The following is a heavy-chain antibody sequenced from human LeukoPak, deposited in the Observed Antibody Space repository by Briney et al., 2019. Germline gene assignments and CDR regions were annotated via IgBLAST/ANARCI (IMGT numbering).Heavy chain of an antibody. CDR3: VRWYDAFDI. D-gene: IGHD2-15*01. J-gene: IGHJ3*02. CDR2: ISSSGSTI. V-gene: IGHV3-48*03. CDR1: GFTFSSYE. Sequence: GGSLRLSCAASGFTFSSYEMNWVRQAPGKGLEWVSYISSSGSTIYYADSVKGRFTISRDNAKHSLYLQMHSLRAEDTAVYYCVRWYDAFDIWGQGTMVSVSS.